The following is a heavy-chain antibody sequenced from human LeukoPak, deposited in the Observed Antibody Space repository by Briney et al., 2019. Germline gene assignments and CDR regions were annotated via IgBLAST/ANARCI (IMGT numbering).Heavy chain of an antibody. V-gene: IGHV3-74*01. Sequence: GGSLRLSCAASGFTFSSYSMNWVRQAPGKGLMWVSQISTDGSQTFYADSVKGRFTISRDNAKNTLFLQMDSLRPEDTAVYYCVRSLRSADFWGQGTLVTVSS. CDR2: ISTDGSQT. J-gene: IGHJ4*02. CDR3: VRSLRSADF. CDR1: GFTFSSYS.